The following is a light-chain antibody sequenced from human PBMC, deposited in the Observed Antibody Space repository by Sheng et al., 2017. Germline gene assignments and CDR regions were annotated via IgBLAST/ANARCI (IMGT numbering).Light chain of an antibody. CDR3: AAWDDSLNDYV. CDR2: VIL. Sequence: QSVLTQPPSASGTPGQRVTIACSGGRSNLGSNNVNWYQQIPGTAPNSSSTVILTRPSGVPDRFSASKSGTSASLAVSGLQSEDEADYYCAAWDDSLNDYVFGAGTKVT. V-gene: IGLV1-44*01. CDR1: RSNLGSNN. J-gene: IGLJ1*01.